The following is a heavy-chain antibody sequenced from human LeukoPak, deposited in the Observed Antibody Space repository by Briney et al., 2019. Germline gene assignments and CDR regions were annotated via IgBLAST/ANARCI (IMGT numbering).Heavy chain of an antibody. J-gene: IGHJ4*02. Sequence: GGSLRLSCAASVFTLSRHGMHWVRQAPGRGLEWLAVVSDNGGLKYYSDSVKGRFTISRDNSKNTLYLQMNSLRAEDTAVYYCAKDVSLWLVDWGQGTLVTVSS. CDR2: VSDNGGLK. CDR3: AKDVSLWLVD. D-gene: IGHD3-10*01. V-gene: IGHV3-30*18. CDR1: VFTLSRHG.